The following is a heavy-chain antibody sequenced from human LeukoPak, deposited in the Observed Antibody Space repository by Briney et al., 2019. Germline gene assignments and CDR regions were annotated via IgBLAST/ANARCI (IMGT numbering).Heavy chain of an antibody. CDR1: GFTFSTYW. V-gene: IGHV3-7*01. Sequence: GGSLRLSCAASGFTFSTYWMSWVRQAPGKGLEWVANIKQDGSEKNFVDSVKGRFTISRDNAKNSLYLQVNSLRVEDTAVYYCARDRYGWYGSPSIDYWGQGTLVTVSS. J-gene: IGHJ4*02. CDR3: ARDRYGWYGSPSIDY. D-gene: IGHD6-19*01. CDR2: IKQDGSEK.